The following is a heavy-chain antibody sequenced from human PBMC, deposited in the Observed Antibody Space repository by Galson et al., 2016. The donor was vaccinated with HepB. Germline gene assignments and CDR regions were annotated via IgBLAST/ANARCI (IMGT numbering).Heavy chain of an antibody. D-gene: IGHD4-17*01. J-gene: IGHJ5*02. V-gene: IGHV4-59*01. Sequence: SETLSLTCTVSGGSISSYYWSWIRQPPGKGLEWIGYIYYNGSTNYNPSLKSRVTISVDTSKNQFSLKLTSVTAADTAVYYCAGDRTTRGFDPWGQGTLVTVSS. CDR3: AGDRTTRGFDP. CDR2: IYYNGST. CDR1: GGSISSYY.